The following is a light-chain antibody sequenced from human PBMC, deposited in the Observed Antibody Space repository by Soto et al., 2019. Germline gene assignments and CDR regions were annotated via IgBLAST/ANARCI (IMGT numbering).Light chain of an antibody. J-gene: IGKJ5*01. CDR2: WAS. CDR3: QQYDSIPIT. CDR1: QSVLYSSNNKNY. V-gene: IGKV4-1*01. Sequence: DIVMTQSPDSLAVSLGERATINCKSSQSVLYSSNNKNYLAWYQQKAGQPPKMLIYWASTRESGVPDRFSGXGXXXDFTLTISSLQAEDVGVYYCQQYDSIPITFGQGTRLEIK.